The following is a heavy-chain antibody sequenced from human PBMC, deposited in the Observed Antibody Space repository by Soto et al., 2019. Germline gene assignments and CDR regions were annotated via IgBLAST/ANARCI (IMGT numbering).Heavy chain of an antibody. CDR2: ISYDGSNK. Sequence: QVQLVESGGGVVQPGRSLRLSCAASGFTFSSYAMHWVRQAPGKGLEWVAVISYDGSNKYYADSVKGRFTISRDNSKNTLYLQMNSLRAEDTAVYYCARDLIADNYSSGWYPDYWGQGTLVTVSS. D-gene: IGHD6-19*01. V-gene: IGHV3-30-3*01. CDR3: ARDLIADNYSSGWYPDY. CDR1: GFTFSSYA. J-gene: IGHJ4*02.